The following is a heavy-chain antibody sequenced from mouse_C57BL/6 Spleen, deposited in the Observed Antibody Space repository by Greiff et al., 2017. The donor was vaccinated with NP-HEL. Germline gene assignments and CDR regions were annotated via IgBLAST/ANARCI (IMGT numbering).Heavy chain of an antibody. CDR1: GYTFTSYW. CDR3: ARFGYDGDYWYFDV. Sequence: QVQLQQPGAELVRPGSSVKLSCKASGYTFTSYWMHWVKQRPIQGLEWIGNIDPSDSETHYNQKFKDKATLTVDKSSSTAYMQISSLTSEDSAVYYCARFGYDGDYWYFDVWGTGTTVTVSS. J-gene: IGHJ1*03. D-gene: IGHD2-2*01. CDR2: IDPSDSET. V-gene: IGHV1-52*01.